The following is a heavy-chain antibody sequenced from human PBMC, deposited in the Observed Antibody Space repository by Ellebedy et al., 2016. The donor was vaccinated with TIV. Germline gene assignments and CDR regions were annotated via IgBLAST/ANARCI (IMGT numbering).Heavy chain of an antibody. J-gene: IGHJ6*03. Sequence: GGSLRLXXTASGFTFDDFAMHWVRQAPGKGLEWVAVISFDGSSQFYTDSVRGRFTISRDNSKNTLFLQMYSLTEEDSAVYYCARSTTIYHHMDVWGKGTPVIVSS. V-gene: IGHV3-30*04. CDR1: GFTFDDFA. CDR2: ISFDGSSQ. D-gene: IGHD5-24*01. CDR3: ARSTTIYHHMDV.